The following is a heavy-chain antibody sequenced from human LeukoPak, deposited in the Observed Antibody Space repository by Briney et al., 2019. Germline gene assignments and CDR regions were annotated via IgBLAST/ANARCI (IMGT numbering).Heavy chain of an antibody. D-gene: IGHD3-22*01. Sequence: SETLSLTCTVSGGSISSYYWSWIRQPPGKGLEWIGYIYYSGSTNYNPSLKSRVTISVDTSKNQFSLKLCSVTAADTAVYYCARARYYPMIVTYAFDIWGQGTMVTVSS. CDR1: GGSISSYY. CDR2: IYYSGST. J-gene: IGHJ3*02. V-gene: IGHV4-59*08. CDR3: ARARYYPMIVTYAFDI.